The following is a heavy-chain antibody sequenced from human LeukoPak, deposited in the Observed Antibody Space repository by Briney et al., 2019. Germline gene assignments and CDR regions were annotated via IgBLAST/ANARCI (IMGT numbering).Heavy chain of an antibody. D-gene: IGHD2-15*01. J-gene: IGHJ5*02. Sequence: SQTLSLTCAISGDSVSSNSAAWNWIRQSPSRGLEWLGRTYYRSKWHNEYAVSVKGRITVNPDTSKNQFTLQLNSVTPDDTAVYYCTRDPPGWPWGQGTLVAVSS. V-gene: IGHV6-1*01. CDR2: TYYRSKWHN. CDR1: GDSVSSNSAA. CDR3: TRDPPGWP.